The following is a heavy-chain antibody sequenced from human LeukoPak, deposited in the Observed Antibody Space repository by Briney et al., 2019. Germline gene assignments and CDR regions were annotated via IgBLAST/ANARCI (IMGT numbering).Heavy chain of an antibody. CDR1: GGSFSGYY. D-gene: IGHD3-3*01. V-gene: IGHV4-34*01. CDR2: INHSGSI. CDR3: ARGALSSPYYDFWSGYPRQYNWFDP. Sequence: SETLSLTCAVYGGSFSGYYWSWIRQPPGKGLEWIGEINHSGSINYNPSLKSRVTISVDTSKNQFSLKLSSVTAADTAVYYCARGALSSPYYDFWSGYPRQYNWFDPWGQGTLVTVSS. J-gene: IGHJ5*02.